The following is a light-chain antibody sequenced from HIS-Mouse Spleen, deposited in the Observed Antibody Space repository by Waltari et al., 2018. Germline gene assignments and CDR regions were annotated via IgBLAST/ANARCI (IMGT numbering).Light chain of an antibody. V-gene: IGLV3-10*01. CDR1: SLPKKY. CDR3: YSTDSSGNHRV. CDR2: EDS. J-gene: IGLJ2*01. Sequence: SYELTQPPSVSVSPGQTASLTCSDDSLPKKYAYWYQQKSGQAPVLVIYEDSKRPSGIPERFSGSSSGTMATLTISGAQVEDEADYYCYSTDSSGNHRVFGGGTKLTVL.